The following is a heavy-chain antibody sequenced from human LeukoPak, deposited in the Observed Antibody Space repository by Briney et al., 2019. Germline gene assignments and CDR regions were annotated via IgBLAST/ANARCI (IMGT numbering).Heavy chain of an antibody. V-gene: IGHV1-18*04. CDR3: ARNVYDYGSGSYSDY. D-gene: IGHD3-10*01. CDR2: ISAYNGNT. CDR1: GYTFTSYY. J-gene: IGHJ4*02. Sequence: ASVNVSCKASGYTFTSYYMHWVRQAPGQGLGWMGWISAYNGNTNYAQKLQGRVTMTTDTSTSTAYMELRSLRSDDTAVYYCARNVYDYGSGSYSDYWGQGTLVTVSS.